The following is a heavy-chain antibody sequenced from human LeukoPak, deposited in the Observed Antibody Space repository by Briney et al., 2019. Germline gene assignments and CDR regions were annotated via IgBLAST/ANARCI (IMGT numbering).Heavy chain of an antibody. D-gene: IGHD2-15*01. CDR1: GDSISSSDYY. Sequence: SETLSLTCTVSGDSISSSDYYWGWIRQAPGKGLEWIGSLYYNVATYYNPSLKSRVSISVDTSKNQFSLKVTPMTAADTAVYYCAEVVAATNNWFDPWGQGTLVTVSS. V-gene: IGHV4-39*07. CDR3: AEVVAATNNWFDP. J-gene: IGHJ5*02. CDR2: LYYNVAT.